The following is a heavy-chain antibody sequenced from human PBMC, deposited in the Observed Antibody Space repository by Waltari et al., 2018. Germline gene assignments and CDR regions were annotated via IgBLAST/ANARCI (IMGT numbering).Heavy chain of an antibody. V-gene: IGHV1-2*02. Sequence: QVQLVQSGAEVKKPGASVKVSCKASGYTFTGYYMHWVRQAPGQGLEWMGGVNRSSGGTNHEQKFQGRVTMTMDTSISTAYMELSRLRSDGTAVYYCARDSGVRLLSGIWGRGTLVTVSS. CDR2: VNRSSGGT. J-gene: IGHJ2*01. CDR1: GYTFTGYY. D-gene: IGHD2-2*01. CDR3: ARDSGVRLLSGI.